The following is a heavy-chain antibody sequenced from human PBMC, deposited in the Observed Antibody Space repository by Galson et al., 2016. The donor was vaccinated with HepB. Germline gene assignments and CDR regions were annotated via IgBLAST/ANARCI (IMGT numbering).Heavy chain of an antibody. CDR2: IRSKASNYAT. D-gene: IGHD2-21*01. J-gene: IGHJ4*02. Sequence: SLRLSCAASGFTVSGSAIHWVRQASGKGLEWVGRIRSKASNYATAYAASVKGRFTISRDDSKNTAYLQMNSLKTEDTAVYYCTTSLVYYFDYWGQGTLVTVSS. V-gene: IGHV3-73*01. CDR3: TTSLVYYFDY. CDR1: GFTVSGSA.